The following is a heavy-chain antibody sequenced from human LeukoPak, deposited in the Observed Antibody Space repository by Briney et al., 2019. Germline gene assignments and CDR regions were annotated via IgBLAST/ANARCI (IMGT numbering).Heavy chain of an antibody. CDR2: INPNSGGT. CDR3: ARGSGHSYGLNY. CDR1: GYTFTSNY. Sequence: GTSVKLSCKAFGYTFTSNYMHWVRQGPGQGLEWVGWINPNSGGTNYAQKFQGRVTMTRDTSISTAHMELSRRSSDDTAVYYCARGSGHSYGLNYWGQGTLVTVSS. V-gene: IGHV1-2*02. J-gene: IGHJ4*02. D-gene: IGHD5-18*01.